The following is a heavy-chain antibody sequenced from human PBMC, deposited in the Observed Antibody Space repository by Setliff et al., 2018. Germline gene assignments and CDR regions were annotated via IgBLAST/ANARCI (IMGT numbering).Heavy chain of an antibody. CDR2: IHPSGGST. CDR3: AREGVDIRSSTDYRYYMDV. D-gene: IGHD5-12*01. Sequence: VASVKVSCKASGYTFSSYAMNWVRQAPGQGLEWMGIIHPSGGSTTYAQKFQGRVTMTRDTSTGTVNMELSSLRSEDTAVYYCAREGVDIRSSTDYRYYMDVWGKGTTVTVSS. V-gene: IGHV1-46*01. J-gene: IGHJ6*03. CDR1: GYTFSSYA.